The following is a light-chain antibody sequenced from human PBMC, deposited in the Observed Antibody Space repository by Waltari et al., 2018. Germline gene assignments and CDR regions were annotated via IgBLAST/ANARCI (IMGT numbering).Light chain of an antibody. CDR2: EGS. V-gene: IGLV2-23*01. CDR3: CSYAVGAIYV. CDR1: SSDVGSYNL. Sequence: QSALTQPASVSGSPGQSITISCTGTSSDVGSYNLVSWYQQHPGKAPKLMIYEGSNRPSGISHRCSGSKSGNTASLTISGLQAEDEADYYCCSYAVGAIYVFGTGTKVTVL. J-gene: IGLJ1*01.